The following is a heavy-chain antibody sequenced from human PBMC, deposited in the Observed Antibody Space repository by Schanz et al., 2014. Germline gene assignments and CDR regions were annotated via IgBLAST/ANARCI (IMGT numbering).Heavy chain of an antibody. J-gene: IGHJ6*02. Sequence: QVQLVESGGGVVQPGRSLRLSCAASGFTFSSYDMHWVRQAPGKGLEWVAVISYDGSYKYYTDSVKGRFTISRDNFKNTLYLQMNTLRAEDTAVYYCARADFWTGYASLDYYYGMDVWGQGTTVTVSS. CDR2: ISYDGSYK. V-gene: IGHV3-30*03. CDR3: ARADFWTGYASLDYYYGMDV. D-gene: IGHD3-3*01. CDR1: GFTFSSYD.